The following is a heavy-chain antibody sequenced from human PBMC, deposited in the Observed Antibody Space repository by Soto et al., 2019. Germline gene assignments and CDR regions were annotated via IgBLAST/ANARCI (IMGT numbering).Heavy chain of an antibody. V-gene: IGHV4-39*01. CDR1: GGSISSSGYY. J-gene: IGHJ4*02. CDR3: ARLTVGATGGFDY. Sequence: SETLSLTCTVSGGSISSSGYYWGWIRQPPGKGLEWIGIIYYTGNTYYNPSLKSRVTISVDTSKSQFSQNLTSVTAADTAVYYCARLTVGATGGFDYWGQGTPVTVSS. CDR2: IYYTGNT. D-gene: IGHD1-26*01.